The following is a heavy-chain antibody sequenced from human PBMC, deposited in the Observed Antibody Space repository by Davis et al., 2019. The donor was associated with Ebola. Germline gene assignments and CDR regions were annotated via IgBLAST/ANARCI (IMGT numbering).Heavy chain of an antibody. J-gene: IGHJ5*02. V-gene: IGHV4-4*02. CDR2: IYHSGST. CDR3: ARTHTAMVTTNWFDP. Sequence: MPSETLSLTCAVSGGSISSSNWWSWVRQPPGKGLEWIGEIYHSGSTNYNPSLKSRVTISVDTSKNQFSLKLSSVTAADTAVYYCARTHTAMVTTNWFDPWGQGTLVTVSS. CDR1: GGSISSSNW. D-gene: IGHD5-18*01.